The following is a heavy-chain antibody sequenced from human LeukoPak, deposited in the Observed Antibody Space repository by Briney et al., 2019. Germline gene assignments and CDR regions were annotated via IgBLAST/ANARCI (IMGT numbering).Heavy chain of an antibody. CDR2: INPNSGGT. J-gene: IGHJ4*02. Sequence: GASVKVSCKASGYTFTSYGISWVRQAPGQGLEWMGWINPNSGGTNYAQKFQGRVTMTRDTSISTAYMELSRLRSDDTAMYYCASFQTSGYWGQGTLVTVSS. D-gene: IGHD1-26*01. V-gene: IGHV1-2*02. CDR1: GYTFTSYG. CDR3: ASFQTSGY.